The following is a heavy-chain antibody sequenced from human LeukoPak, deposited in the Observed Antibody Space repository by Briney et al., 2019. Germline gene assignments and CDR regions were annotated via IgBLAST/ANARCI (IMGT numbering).Heavy chain of an antibody. J-gene: IGHJ5*02. CDR1: GVSFSGYY. V-gene: IGHV4-34*01. CDR3: ARRTQYYDILTGYYTDP. D-gene: IGHD3-9*01. Sequence: PSETLSLTCAVYGVSFSGYYWSWIRQPPGKGLEWMGEINHSGSTNYNPSLKSRVTISVDTSKNQFSPKLSSVTAADTAVYYCARRTQYYDILTGYYTDPWGQGTLVTVSS. CDR2: INHSGST.